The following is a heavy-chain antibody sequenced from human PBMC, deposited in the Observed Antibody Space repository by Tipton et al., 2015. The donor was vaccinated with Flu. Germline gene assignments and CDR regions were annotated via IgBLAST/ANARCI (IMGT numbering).Heavy chain of an antibody. CDR1: GFAFTSYA. V-gene: IGHV3-23*01. CDR3: AKLSIPYCRGGSCRSYYFDP. D-gene: IGHD2-15*01. Sequence: SLRLSCAASGFAFTSYAMSWVRQAPGKGLEWVSTISTDGNTPSYADSVKGRFTISRDSSKNTVSLQMNSLRAEDTAVYYCAKLSIPYCRGGSCRSYYFDPWGQGTLVTVSS. J-gene: IGHJ4*02. CDR2: ISTDGNTP.